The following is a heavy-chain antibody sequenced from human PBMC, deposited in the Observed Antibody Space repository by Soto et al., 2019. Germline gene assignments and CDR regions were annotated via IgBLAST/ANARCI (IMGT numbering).Heavy chain of an antibody. D-gene: IGHD6-19*01. J-gene: IGHJ4*02. CDR1: GGTFSSYT. CDR2: IIPILGIA. CDR3: ARGGEIAVAGTPDY. Sequence: QVQLVQSGAEVKKPGSSVKVSCKASGGTFSSYTISWVRQAPGQGLEWMGRIIPILGIANYAQKFQGRVTITADKSTRTAYMGLSSLRSEDTAVYYFARGGEIAVAGTPDYWCQGTLVTVSS. V-gene: IGHV1-69*02.